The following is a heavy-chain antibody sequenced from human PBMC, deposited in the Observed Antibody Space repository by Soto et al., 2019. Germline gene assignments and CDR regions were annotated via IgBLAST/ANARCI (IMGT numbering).Heavy chain of an antibody. CDR1: GYSFTSYW. V-gene: IGHV5-51*01. CDR3: ARQMKDIVLMVYARYYYYGMDV. D-gene: IGHD2-8*01. J-gene: IGHJ6*02. CDR2: IYPGDSDT. Sequence: PGESLKISCKGSGYSFTSYWIGWVRQMPGKGLAWMGIIYPGDSDTRYSPSFQGQVTISADKSISTAYLQWSSLKASDTAMYYCARQMKDIVLMVYARYYYYGMDVWGQGTTVTVSS.